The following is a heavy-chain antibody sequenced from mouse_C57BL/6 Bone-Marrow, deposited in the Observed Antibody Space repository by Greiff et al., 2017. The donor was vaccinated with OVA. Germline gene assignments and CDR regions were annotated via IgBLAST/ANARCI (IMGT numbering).Heavy chain of an antibody. CDR1: GFSFTSYG. J-gene: IGHJ1*03. Sequence: QVQLKQSGPGLVQPSPCLSITCTVSGFSFTSYGVHWVRQSPGKGLEWLGVFWRGGSTAYNAAFISRLSISKDNSKSQVFFKMNSLQADDTAIYYCARKSPRGDFDVWGTGTTVTVSS. CDR2: FWRGGST. CDR3: ARKSPRGDFDV. V-gene: IGHV2-2*01.